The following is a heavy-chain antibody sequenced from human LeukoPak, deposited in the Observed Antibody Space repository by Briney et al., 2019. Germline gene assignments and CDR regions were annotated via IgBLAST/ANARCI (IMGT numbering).Heavy chain of an antibody. D-gene: IGHD2-15*01. CDR2: INPNSGGT. CDR1: GYTFTGYY. CDR3: ARALGYCSGGSCSQRAFDI. Sequence: ASVKVSCKASGYTFTGYYMHWVRQAPGQGLEWMGWINPNSGGTNYAQKFQGRVTMTRDTSISTAYMELSRLRSDDTAVYYCARALGYCSGGSCSQRAFDIWGQGTMVTVSS. J-gene: IGHJ3*02. V-gene: IGHV1-2*02.